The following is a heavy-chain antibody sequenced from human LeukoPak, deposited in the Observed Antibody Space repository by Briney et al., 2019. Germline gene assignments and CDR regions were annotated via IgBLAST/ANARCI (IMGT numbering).Heavy chain of an antibody. D-gene: IGHD3-9*01. Sequence: PSETLSLTCTVSGGSISSSSYYWGWIRQPPGKGLERIGSIYYSGSTYYNPSLKSRVTISVDTSKNQFSLKLSSVTAADTAVYYCARHDILTVRLDYWGQGTLVTVSS. CDR3: ARHDILTVRLDY. V-gene: IGHV4-39*01. J-gene: IGHJ4*02. CDR1: GGSISSSSYY. CDR2: IYYSGST.